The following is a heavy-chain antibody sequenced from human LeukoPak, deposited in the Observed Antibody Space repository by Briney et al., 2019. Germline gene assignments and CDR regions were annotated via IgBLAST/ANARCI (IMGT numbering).Heavy chain of an antibody. V-gene: IGHV3-48*03. J-gene: IGHJ3*02. D-gene: IGHD3-10*01. CDR2: ISSSGSTI. CDR3: AKDLRPPSFYGSGSYDAFDI. Sequence: GGSLRLSCAASGFTFSSYEMNWVRQAPGKGLEWVSYISSSGSTIYYADSVKGRFTISRDNAKNSLYLQMNSLRAEDTAVYYCAKDLRPPSFYGSGSYDAFDIWGQGTMVTVSS. CDR1: GFTFSSYE.